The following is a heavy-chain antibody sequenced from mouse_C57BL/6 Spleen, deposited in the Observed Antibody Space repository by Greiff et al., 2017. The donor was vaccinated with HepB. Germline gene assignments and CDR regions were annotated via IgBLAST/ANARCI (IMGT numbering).Heavy chain of an antibody. J-gene: IGHJ1*03. Sequence: VKLMESGAELVKPGASVKLSCKASGYTFTEYTIHWVKQRSGQGLEWIGWFYPGSGSIKYNEKFKDKATLTADKSSSTVYMELSRLTSEDSAVYFCARHEVSVYYGSSYGYFDVWGTGTTVTVSS. D-gene: IGHD1-1*01. CDR3: ARHEVSVYYGSSYGYFDV. CDR1: GYTFTEYT. V-gene: IGHV1-62-2*01. CDR2: FYPGSGSI.